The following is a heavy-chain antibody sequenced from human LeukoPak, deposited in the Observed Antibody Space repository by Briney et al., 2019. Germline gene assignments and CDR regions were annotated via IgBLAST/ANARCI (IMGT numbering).Heavy chain of an antibody. Sequence: PGGSLRLSCAASGFTVSSNYMTWVRQAPGKGLEWVSVIYSGGSTYYADSVKGRFTVSRDNSKNTLDLRMNSLRAEDTAVYYCARGVVVTRGWYFDLWGRGTLVTVSS. D-gene: IGHD2-21*02. CDR3: ARGVVVTRGWYFDL. CDR2: IYSGGST. CDR1: GFTVSSNY. J-gene: IGHJ2*01. V-gene: IGHV3-66*01.